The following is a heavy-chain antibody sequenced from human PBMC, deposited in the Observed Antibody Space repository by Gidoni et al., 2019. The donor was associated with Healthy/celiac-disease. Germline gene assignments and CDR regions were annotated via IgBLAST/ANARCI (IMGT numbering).Heavy chain of an antibody. J-gene: IGHJ4*02. CDR1: GITVDDYA. V-gene: IGHV3-9*01. CDR2: ISWNSGRI. Sequence: EVQLVESGGGLVQPGSSLRLDRDASGITVDDYAMHWVQQAPGKGLEWVSGISWNSGRIGYADSVKGRFTISRDNAKNSLYLQMNSLRAEDTALYYCAKDSAAAGYYFDYWGQGTLVTVSS. CDR3: AKDSAAAGYYFDY. D-gene: IGHD6-13*01.